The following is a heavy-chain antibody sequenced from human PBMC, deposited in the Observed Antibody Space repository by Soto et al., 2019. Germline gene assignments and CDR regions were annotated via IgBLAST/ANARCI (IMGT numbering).Heavy chain of an antibody. CDR1: GSSISRYY. J-gene: IGHJ5*02. CDR3: AREFRYYDILTGYGTSNWFDP. V-gene: IGHV4-59*01. Sequence: PSESLSLTCTVSGSSISRYYWSWIRQPPGKGLEWIGYIYYSGSTNYNPSLKSRVTISVDTSKNQFSLKLSSVTAADTAVYYCAREFRYYDILTGYGTSNWFDPWGQGTLVTVS. D-gene: IGHD3-9*01. CDR2: IYYSGST.